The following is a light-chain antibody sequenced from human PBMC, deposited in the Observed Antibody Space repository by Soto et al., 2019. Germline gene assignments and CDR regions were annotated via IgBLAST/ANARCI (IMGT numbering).Light chain of an antibody. Sequence: QSALTQPASVSGSPGQSITISCTGTSSDVGGYNYVSWYQQHPGKAPKLMIYEVSNRPSGVSNRFSGSKSGNTASLTISGLQAEDEADYFCCSYADTYVFGTGTKLTVL. CDR2: EVS. CDR1: SSDVGGYNY. CDR3: CSYADTYV. V-gene: IGLV2-14*01. J-gene: IGLJ1*01.